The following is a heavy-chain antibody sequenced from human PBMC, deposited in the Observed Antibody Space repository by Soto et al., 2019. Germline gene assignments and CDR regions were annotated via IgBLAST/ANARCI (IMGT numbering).Heavy chain of an antibody. Sequence: GGSLRLSCAASGFTFSDYYMSWIRQAPGKGLEWVSYISSSGSTIYYADSVKGRFTISRDNAKNSLYLQMNSLRAEDTAVYYCAREGGKGQLVRDYYYMDVWGKGTTVTVSS. V-gene: IGHV3-11*01. D-gene: IGHD6-6*01. CDR2: ISSSGSTI. CDR1: GFTFSDYY. J-gene: IGHJ6*03. CDR3: AREGGKGQLVRDYYYMDV.